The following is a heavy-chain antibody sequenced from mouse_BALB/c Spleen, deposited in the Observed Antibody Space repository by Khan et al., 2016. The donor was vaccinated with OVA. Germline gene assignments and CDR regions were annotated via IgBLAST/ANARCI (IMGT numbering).Heavy chain of an antibody. Sequence: VQLKESGPGLVAPSQSLSITCTVSGFSLTSYGVSWVRQPPGKGLEWLGVIWGDGNTNFHSALRSRLSISKDNSKSQVFLKLNSLQTEDTATYYCAKDRGYYAVDYWGQGTSVTVSS. CDR3: AKDRGYYAVDY. J-gene: IGHJ4*01. CDR1: GFSLTSYG. CDR2: IWGDGNT. V-gene: IGHV2-3*01.